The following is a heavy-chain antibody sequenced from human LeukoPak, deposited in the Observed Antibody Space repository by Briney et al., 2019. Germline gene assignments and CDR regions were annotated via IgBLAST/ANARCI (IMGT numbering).Heavy chain of an antibody. CDR1: GFTFNNYA. CDR2: ITGGGRT. Sequence: GGSLRLSCAASGFTFNNYAVMWVRQAQGQGLEWVSAITGGGRTYYADSVKGRFTMSRDNAKNSVYLQMDSLRAEETALYYCARSVGASNNYFYYGMDVWGQGTTVTVSS. D-gene: IGHD1-26*01. CDR3: ARSVGASNNYFYYGMDV. V-gene: IGHV3-23*01. J-gene: IGHJ6*02.